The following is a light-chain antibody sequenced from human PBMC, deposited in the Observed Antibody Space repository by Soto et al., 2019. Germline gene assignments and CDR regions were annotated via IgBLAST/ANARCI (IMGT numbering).Light chain of an antibody. V-gene: IGKV3-15*01. CDR2: GAT. J-gene: IGKJ1*01. Sequence: EIVMTQSPVTLSVSPGERATLSWRASQSVRSNLAWYQQKPGQVPRLLIYGATTRATGIPARLSGSASGTEFTLTISSMKSEDFAVYYCQQYNDWWTFGQGTKVDIK. CDR3: QQYNDWWT. CDR1: QSVRSN.